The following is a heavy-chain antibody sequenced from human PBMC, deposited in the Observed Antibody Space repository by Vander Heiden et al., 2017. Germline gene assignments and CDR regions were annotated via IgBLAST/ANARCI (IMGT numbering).Heavy chain of an antibody. V-gene: IGHV3-33*01. Sequence: QVQLVESGGGVVQPGRSLRLSCAASGFTFSSYGMHWVRQAPGKGLEWVAVIWYDGSKKYDADSVKGRFTISRDNANNMLYMHLNRLSAEDTAVCCCARLLGATPLDY. J-gene: IGHJ4*01. CDR1: GFTFSSYG. CDR2: IWYDGSKK. D-gene: IGHD1-26*01. CDR3: ARLLGATPLDY.